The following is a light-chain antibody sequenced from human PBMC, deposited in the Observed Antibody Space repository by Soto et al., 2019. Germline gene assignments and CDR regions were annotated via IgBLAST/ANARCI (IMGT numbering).Light chain of an antibody. J-gene: IGKJ2*01. CDR2: GAS. V-gene: IGKV3-20*01. CDR1: QSVSSSY. Sequence: EIVLTQSPGTLSLSPGERATLSCRASQSVSSSYLAWYQQKPGQAPRLLIYGASGRATGSPDRFSGSGSGTDFTLTISRLEPEDFAVYYCQQYGSSPPMYTFGQGTKLEIK. CDR3: QQYGSSPPMYT.